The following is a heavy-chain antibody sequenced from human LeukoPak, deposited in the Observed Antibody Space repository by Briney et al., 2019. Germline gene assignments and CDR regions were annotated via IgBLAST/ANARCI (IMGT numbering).Heavy chain of an antibody. Sequence: GGSLRLSCAASGFTFSSYAMHWVRQAPGKGLEWVAVISYDGSNKYYADSVKGRFTISRDNSKNTLYLQMNSLRAEDTAVYYCARDLVDYDSSGPDAFDIWGQGTMVTVSS. CDR2: ISYDGSNK. J-gene: IGHJ3*02. CDR3: ARDLVDYDSSGPDAFDI. CDR1: GFTFSSYA. D-gene: IGHD3-22*01. V-gene: IGHV3-30*04.